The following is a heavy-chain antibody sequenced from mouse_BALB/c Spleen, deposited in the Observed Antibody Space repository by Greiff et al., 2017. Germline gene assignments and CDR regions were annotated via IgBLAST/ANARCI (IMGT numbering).Heavy chain of an antibody. CDR2: IYPGNSDT. J-gene: IGHJ3*01. Sequence: EVQLQQSGTVLARPGASVKMSCKASGYTFTSYWMHWVKQRPGQGLEWIGAIYPGNSDTSYNQKFKGKAKLTAVTSTSTAYMELSSLTNEDSAVYYCSLYRYDGAWFAYWGQGTLVTVAA. V-gene: IGHV1-5*01. D-gene: IGHD2-14*01. CDR3: SLYRYDGAWFAY. CDR1: GYTFTSYW.